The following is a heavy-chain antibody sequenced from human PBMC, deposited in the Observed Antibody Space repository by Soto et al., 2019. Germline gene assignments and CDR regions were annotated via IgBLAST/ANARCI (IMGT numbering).Heavy chain of an antibody. CDR1: GGTFSSSA. J-gene: IGHJ5*02. D-gene: IGHD3-16*01. CDR3: AIVRRTSSLWFDP. V-gene: IGHV1-69*12. Sequence: QVQLVQSGAEVKKVGFSVKVSCKASGGTFSSSAMSWLRQAPGQGLEWMGGITPTFGAVNYAQKFQGRLTLTADEFTDTAYMELSSLASEDSAVYYCAIVRRTSSLWFDPWGQGTLVTVSS. CDR2: ITPTFGAV.